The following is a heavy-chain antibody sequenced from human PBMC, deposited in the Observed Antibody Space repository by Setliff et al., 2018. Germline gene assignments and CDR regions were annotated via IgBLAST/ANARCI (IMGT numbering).Heavy chain of an antibody. CDR1: GFTFTNYW. J-gene: IGHJ4*02. CDR2: IKQDENTK. Sequence: PGGSLRLSCAASGFTFTNYWINWVRQAPGKGLEWVANIKQDENTKYYADSVKDRFIISRDNSKNTVYLQMNSLRAADTAVYHWARVGQATVVTAIHGALDYWGQGTLVTVSS. D-gene: IGHD2-21*02. V-gene: IGHV3-7*01. CDR3: ARVGQATVVTAIHGALDY.